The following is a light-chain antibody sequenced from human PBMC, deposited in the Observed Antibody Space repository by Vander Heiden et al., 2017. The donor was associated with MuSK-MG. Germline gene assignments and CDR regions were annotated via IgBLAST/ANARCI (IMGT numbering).Light chain of an antibody. J-gene: IGKJ5*01. CDR3: QQSYGIPLT. CDR2: TAS. CDR1: QSIHNF. Sequence: DIQLTQSPSSLSASVGDRVTMTCRASQSIHNFLGWYQQKPGKAPKLLIYTASTLQTGVPSRFSGSRSGTDFTLTISSLQPEDFATYFCQQSYGIPLTFGQGTRLEI. V-gene: IGKV1-39*01.